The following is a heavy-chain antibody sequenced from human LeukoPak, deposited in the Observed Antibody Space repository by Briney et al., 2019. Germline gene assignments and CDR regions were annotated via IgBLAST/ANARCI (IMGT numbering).Heavy chain of an antibody. CDR1: GGSFSGYY. D-gene: IGHD3-3*01. J-gene: IGHJ6*02. CDR3: ARGLLRPYYYYGMDV. Sequence: SETLCLTCAVYGGSFSGYYWSWIRQPPGKGLEWIGEINHSGSTNYNPSLKSRVTISVDTSKNQFSLKLSSVTAADTAVYYCARGLLRPYYYYGMDVWGQGTTVTVSS. CDR2: INHSGST. V-gene: IGHV4-34*01.